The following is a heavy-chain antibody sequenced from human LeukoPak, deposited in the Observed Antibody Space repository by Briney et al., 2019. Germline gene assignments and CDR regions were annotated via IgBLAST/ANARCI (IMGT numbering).Heavy chain of an antibody. D-gene: IGHD2-2*01. CDR1: GGTFSSYA. J-gene: IGHJ4*02. V-gene: IGHV1-69*06. CDR2: IIPIFGTA. Sequence: ASVKVSCKASGGTFSSYAISWVRQAPGQGLEWMGRIIPIFGTANYAQKFQGRVTITADKSTSTAYMELSSLRSEDTAVYYCASLGYCSSTSCYPFDYWGQGTLVTVSS. CDR3: ASLGYCSSTSCYPFDY.